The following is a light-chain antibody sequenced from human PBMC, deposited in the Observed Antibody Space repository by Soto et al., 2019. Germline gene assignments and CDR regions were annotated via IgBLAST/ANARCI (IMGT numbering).Light chain of an antibody. CDR3: QQYNSPIT. CDR2: DAS. Sequence: IAVTQSVTNLSLYPGERATLSCRASQSVSSFLAWYQQKPGQPPRLLIYDASNRATGPPASFSGSGSGTEFPPTISRLQPDDFPTYYCQQYNSPITSCERTRLEIK. V-gene: IGKV3-11*01. CDR1: QSVSSF. J-gene: IGKJ5*01.